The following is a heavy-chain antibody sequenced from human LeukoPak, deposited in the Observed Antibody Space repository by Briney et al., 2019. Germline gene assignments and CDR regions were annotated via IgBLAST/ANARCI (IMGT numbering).Heavy chain of an antibody. Sequence: GGSLRLSCAASGFTFSNYAMSWVRQAPGKGLEWVSVISGSGGSTYYADSVKGRFTISRDNSKNTLYLQMNSLRAEDTAVYYCAKYEDISGRSPVDYWGQGTLVTVSS. CDR2: ISGSGGST. CDR1: GFTFSNYA. CDR3: AKYEDISGRSPVDY. V-gene: IGHV3-23*01. J-gene: IGHJ4*02. D-gene: IGHD2-15*01.